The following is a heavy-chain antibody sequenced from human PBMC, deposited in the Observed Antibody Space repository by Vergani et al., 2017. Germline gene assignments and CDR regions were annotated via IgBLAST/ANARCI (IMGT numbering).Heavy chain of an antibody. V-gene: IGHV3-33*03. J-gene: IGHJ4*02. Sequence: QVQLVESGGGVVQPGGSLRLSCTASGFTFSEYNMHWVRQAPGKGLEWVAVVWYDGATRYIADSVKGRFSISRDNSKISLNLQMNRLSAEDTAVYYCAKDHRGSYGTYYEFWSGPEFDTRAQGTLVTVSS. CDR2: VWYDGATR. CDR3: AKDHRGSYGTYYEFWSGPEFDT. D-gene: IGHD3-3*01. CDR1: GFTFSEYN.